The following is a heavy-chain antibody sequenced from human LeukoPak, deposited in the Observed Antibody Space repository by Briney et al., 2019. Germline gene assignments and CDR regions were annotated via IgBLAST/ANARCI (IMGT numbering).Heavy chain of an antibody. CDR3: VRGGRRTLVVVATKGGVDY. CDR2: ISYDGSNK. D-gene: IGHD2-15*01. J-gene: IGHJ4*02. V-gene: IGHV3-30*04. Sequence: GGSLRLSCAASGFTFSSYAMHRVRQAPGKGLEWVAVISYDGSNKYYADSVKGRFTISRDNSKNTLYPQMNSLRAEDTAVYYCVRGGRRTLVVVATKGGVDYWGQGTLVTVSS. CDR1: GFTFSSYA.